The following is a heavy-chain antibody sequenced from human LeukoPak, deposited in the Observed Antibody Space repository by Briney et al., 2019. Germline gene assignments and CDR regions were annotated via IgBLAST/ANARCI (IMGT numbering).Heavy chain of an antibody. Sequence: GGSLRLSCTASGFNFSNYWMHWVRQAPGKGLVWVSRLNTGGNSTIYADSVKGRFIISRDNAKSTLYLQMNSLRADDTGVYYCTREGAYNSGTYGAGDYWGQGTLATVS. D-gene: IGHD3-10*01. CDR3: TREGAYNSGTYGAGDY. J-gene: IGHJ4*02. V-gene: IGHV3-74*01. CDR1: GFNFSNYW. CDR2: LNTGGNST.